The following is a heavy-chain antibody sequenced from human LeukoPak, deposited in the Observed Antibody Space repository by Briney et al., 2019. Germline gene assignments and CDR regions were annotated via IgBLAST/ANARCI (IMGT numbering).Heavy chain of an antibody. V-gene: IGHV4-59*01. CDR2: IYYSGST. CDR1: GGSISSYY. CDR3: ARVKGRHYYGSGVPKYYYYMDV. J-gene: IGHJ6*03. D-gene: IGHD3-10*01. Sequence: SETLSLTCTVSGGSISSYYWSWIRQPPGKGLEWIGYIYYSGSTNYNPSLKSRVTISVDTSKNQSSLKLSSVTAADTAVYYCARVKGRHYYGSGVPKYYYYMDVWGKGTTVTISS.